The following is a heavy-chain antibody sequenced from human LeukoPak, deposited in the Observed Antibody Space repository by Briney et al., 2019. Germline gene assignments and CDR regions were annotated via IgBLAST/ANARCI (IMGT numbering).Heavy chain of an antibody. Sequence: GGSLRLSCAASGFTFSSYAMSWVRRAPGKGLEWVSAISGSGGSTYYADSVKGRFTISRDNSKNTLYLQMNSLRAEDTAVYYCAKDQRSSGWYYFDYWGQGTLVTVSS. D-gene: IGHD6-19*01. CDR1: GFTFSSYA. V-gene: IGHV3-23*01. CDR3: AKDQRSSGWYYFDY. J-gene: IGHJ4*02. CDR2: ISGSGGST.